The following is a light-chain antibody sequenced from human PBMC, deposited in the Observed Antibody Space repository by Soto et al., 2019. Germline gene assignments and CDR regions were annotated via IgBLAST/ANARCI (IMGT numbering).Light chain of an antibody. V-gene: IGKV1-5*03. J-gene: IGKJ2*01. CDR3: QQYDASPLT. CDR1: QTVRNW. CDR2: KAS. Sequence: DIQMTQSPSTLSASVGDRAIITCRASQTVRNWLAWFRQKPGEAPKLFNYKASRLESRVPSRFSGSGYGTDFTLTISSLVPGDSATYFCQQYDASPLTFGQGTKLEIK.